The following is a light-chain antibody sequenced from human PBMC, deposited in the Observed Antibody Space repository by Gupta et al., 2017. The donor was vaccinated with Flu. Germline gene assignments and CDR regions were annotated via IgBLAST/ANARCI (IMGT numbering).Light chain of an antibody. CDR1: QGITSY. J-gene: IGKJ5*01. Sequence: PSFLSASVGDRVTITCRASQGITSYLAWYQQKPGKAPRLLIYAASTLQSGVPSRFSGSGSGAKFTLTISSLQPEDFATYYCQQLNSYPFTFGQGTRLEIK. CDR3: QQLNSYPFT. V-gene: IGKV1-9*01. CDR2: AAS.